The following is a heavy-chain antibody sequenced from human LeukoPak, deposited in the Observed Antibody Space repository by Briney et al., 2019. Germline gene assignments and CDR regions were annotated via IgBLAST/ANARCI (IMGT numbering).Heavy chain of an antibody. J-gene: IGHJ4*02. CDR2: IGIDSGNT. D-gene: IGHD5-24*01. V-gene: IGHV3-48*01. CDR1: GFTFSDYS. Sequence: GGSLRLSCAASGFTFSDYSMNWVRQAPGKGLEWIPYIGIDSGNTNYADSVKGRFTNSGDKAKNSLYLQMNSLRVEDTAVYYCARDYKYAFDNWGQGTLVTVSS. CDR3: ARDYKYAFDN.